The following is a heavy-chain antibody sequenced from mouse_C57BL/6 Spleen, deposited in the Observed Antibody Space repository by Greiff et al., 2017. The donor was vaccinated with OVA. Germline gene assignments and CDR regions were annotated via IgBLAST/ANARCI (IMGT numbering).Heavy chain of an antibody. V-gene: IGHV1-80*01. CDR2: IYPGDGDT. D-gene: IGHD1-2*01. CDR1: GYAFSSYW. CDR3: ARGGDLLPHYVFAY. J-gene: IGHJ3*01. Sequence: QVQLQQSGAELVKPGASVKISCKASGYAFSSYWMNWVKQRPGKGLEWIGQIYPGDGDTNYNGKFKGKATLTADKSSSTAYMQLSSLTSEDSAVYFFARGGDLLPHYVFAYWGQGTLVTVSA.